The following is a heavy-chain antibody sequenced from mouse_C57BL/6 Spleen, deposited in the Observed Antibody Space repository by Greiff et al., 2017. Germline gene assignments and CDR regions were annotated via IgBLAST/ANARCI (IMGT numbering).Heavy chain of an antibody. CDR1: GYTFTSYW. D-gene: IGHD2-10*01. CDR2: IYPGSGST. V-gene: IGHV1-55*01. CDR3: ARSEGLHPYFDY. J-gene: IGHJ2*01. Sequence: VQLQQPGAELVKPGASVKMSCKASGYTFTSYWITWVKQRPGQGLEWIGDIYPGSGSTNYNEKFKSKATLTVDTSSSTAYMQLSSLTSEDSAVYYCARSEGLHPYFDYWGQGTTLTVSS.